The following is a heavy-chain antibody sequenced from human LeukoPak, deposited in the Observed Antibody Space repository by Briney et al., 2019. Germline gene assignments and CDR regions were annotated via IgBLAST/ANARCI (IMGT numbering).Heavy chain of an antibody. D-gene: IGHD6-6*01. CDR3: ARGKAARGFDS. V-gene: IGHV6-1*01. CDR2: TYYGSKRYN. Sequence: SQTLSLTCAISGDSVSIDSTAWNWIRQSPSGGLEWLGRTYYGSKRYNDYAVSVKSRATVTPDTSKNQFSLHLSSVTPEDTAMYYCARGKAARGFDSWGQGTLVTVSS. J-gene: IGHJ4*02. CDR1: GDSVSIDSTA.